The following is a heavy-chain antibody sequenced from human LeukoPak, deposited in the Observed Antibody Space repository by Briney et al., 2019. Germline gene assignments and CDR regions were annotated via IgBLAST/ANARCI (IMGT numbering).Heavy chain of an antibody. Sequence: GGSLRLSCAASGFTFDDYAMHWVRQAPGKGLEWVSLISWDGGSTYYADSVKGRFTISRDNSKNSLYLQMNSLRAEDTALYYCAKEASPYSGSYYFSAFDIWGQGTMVTVSS. D-gene: IGHD1-26*01. CDR2: ISWDGGST. J-gene: IGHJ3*02. V-gene: IGHV3-43D*03. CDR1: GFTFDDYA. CDR3: AKEASPYSGSYYFSAFDI.